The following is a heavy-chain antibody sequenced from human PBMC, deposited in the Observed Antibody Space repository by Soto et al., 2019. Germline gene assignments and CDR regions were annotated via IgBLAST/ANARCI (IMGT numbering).Heavy chain of an antibody. CDR3: ARDPFLVSVNTPMAPRVRGMEV. Sequence: SETLSLTCTVSGGSISSGGYYWSWIRQHPGKGLEWIGYIYYSGSTYYNPSLKSRVTISVDTSKNQFSLKLSSVTAPDTAVYYCARDPFLVSVNTPMAPRVRGMEVWGHGTTDTVSS. CDR1: GGSISSGGYY. D-gene: IGHD5-18*01. J-gene: IGHJ6*02. V-gene: IGHV4-31*03. CDR2: IYYSGST.